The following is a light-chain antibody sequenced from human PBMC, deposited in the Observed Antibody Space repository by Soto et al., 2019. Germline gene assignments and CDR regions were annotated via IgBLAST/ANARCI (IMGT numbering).Light chain of an antibody. Sequence: HLTQAPSLLSASVGDRVTITCRASPSIGSYLNWYQHKPGEAPKLLIFAADTLKSGVPSRFSGSGFNKEFTLTVTSLHPEDFATYYCQQNYDVPYTFGLGTRVEIK. J-gene: IGKJ2*01. CDR3: QQNYDVPYT. V-gene: IGKV1-39*01. CDR1: PSIGSY. CDR2: AAD.